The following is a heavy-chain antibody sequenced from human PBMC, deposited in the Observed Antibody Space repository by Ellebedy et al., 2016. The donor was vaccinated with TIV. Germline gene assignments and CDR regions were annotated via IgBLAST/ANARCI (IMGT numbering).Heavy chain of an antibody. J-gene: IGHJ4*02. CDR1: GFTFSSYA. V-gene: IGHV3-23*01. CDR2: ISGSGGST. D-gene: IGHD2-21*02. Sequence: GGSLRLSCAASGFTFSSYAMSWVRQAPGKGLEWVSAISGSGGSTYYADSVKGRFTISRDNSKNTLYQQMNSLRAEDTAVYYCAKDPIGRVAYCSGDCFVWGQGTLVTVSS. CDR3: AKDPIGRVAYCSGDCFV.